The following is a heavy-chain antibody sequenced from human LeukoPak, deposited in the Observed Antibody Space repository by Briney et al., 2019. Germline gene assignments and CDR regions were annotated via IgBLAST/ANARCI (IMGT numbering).Heavy chain of an antibody. CDR2: ISSTSGYT. CDR3: ATTHHYYDSSGFYYSSDAFDI. J-gene: IGHJ3*02. CDR1: GFTFSSYT. D-gene: IGHD3-22*01. V-gene: IGHV3-21*01. Sequence: PGGSLRLSCAASGFTFSSYTMNWVRQAPGKGLEWVSSISSTSGYTYYADSVKARFTNSRDNAKRSLELHMSSLRVEDTAVYYCATTHHYYDSSGFYYSSDAFDIWGQGTMVTVSS.